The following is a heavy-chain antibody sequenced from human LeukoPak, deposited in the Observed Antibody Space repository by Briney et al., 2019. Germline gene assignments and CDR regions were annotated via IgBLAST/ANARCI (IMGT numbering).Heavy chain of an antibody. J-gene: IGHJ4*02. V-gene: IGHV3-23*01. CDR3: AKAAYTSGLWYFDF. Sequence: QPGGSLRLSCVASGLTFCRYAMSWVRQAPGQGLEWVSAISGSGSSTNYADSVKGRFTISRDNSKNTLYLQMNSLRAEDTAVYYCAKAAYTSGLWYFDFWGQGILVTVSS. CDR2: ISGSGSST. CDR1: GLTFCRYA. D-gene: IGHD6-19*01.